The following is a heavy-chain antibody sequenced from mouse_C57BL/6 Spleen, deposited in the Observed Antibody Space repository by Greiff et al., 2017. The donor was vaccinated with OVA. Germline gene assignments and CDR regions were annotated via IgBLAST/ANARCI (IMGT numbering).Heavy chain of an antibody. CDR1: GYSFTGYY. Sequence: EVQLVESGPELVKPGASVKISCKASGYSFTGYYMNWVKQSPEKSLEWIGEINPSTGGTTYNQKFKAKATLTVDKSSSTAYMQLNSLTSEDSAVYYCGRWEYGNYGYWGQGTTLTVSS. V-gene: IGHV1-42*01. CDR3: GRWEYGNYGY. D-gene: IGHD2-10*02. CDR2: INPSTGGT. J-gene: IGHJ2*01.